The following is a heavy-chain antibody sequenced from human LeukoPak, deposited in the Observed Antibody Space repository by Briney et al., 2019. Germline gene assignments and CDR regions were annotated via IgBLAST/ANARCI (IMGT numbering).Heavy chain of an antibody. V-gene: IGHV4-59*08. D-gene: IGHD6-19*01. CDR2: IFYTGDS. J-gene: IGHJ1*01. CDR1: GVSISSSY. Sequence: PSETLSLTCTVSGVSISSSYWSWIRQPPGKGLEWIGYIFYTGDSNHNPSFKSRVSISLDTSKDQISLKLYSVTAADTAVHYCARRGFSSGWPLGYFQHWGQGTLVTVSS. CDR3: ARRGFSSGWPLGYFQH.